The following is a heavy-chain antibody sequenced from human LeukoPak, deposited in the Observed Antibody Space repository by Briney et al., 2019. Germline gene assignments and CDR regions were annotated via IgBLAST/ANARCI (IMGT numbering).Heavy chain of an antibody. Sequence: ASVKVSCKASGYTFTSYGISWVRQAPGQGLEWMGWISAYNGNTNYAQKLQGRVTMTTATSTSTAYMELRSLRSDDTAVYYCARESGSGSYYGMDVWGKGTTVTVSS. J-gene: IGHJ6*04. CDR3: ARESGSGSYYGMDV. CDR1: GYTFTSYG. D-gene: IGHD3-10*01. V-gene: IGHV1-18*04. CDR2: ISAYNGNT.